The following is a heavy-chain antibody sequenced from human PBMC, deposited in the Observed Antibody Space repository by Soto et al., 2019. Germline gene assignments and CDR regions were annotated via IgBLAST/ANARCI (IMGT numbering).Heavy chain of an antibody. CDR2: IYPGDSDT. J-gene: IGHJ6*02. Sequence: LGESLKISCKGSGYSFTSYWIGWVRQMPGEGLEWMGIIYPGDSDTRYSPSFQGQVTISADKSISTAYLQWSSLKASDTAMYYCARHNKGVIGYYYYGTDVWGQGTTVTVSS. V-gene: IGHV5-51*01. CDR3: ARHNKGVIGYYYYGTDV. D-gene: IGHD3-10*01. CDR1: GYSFTSYW.